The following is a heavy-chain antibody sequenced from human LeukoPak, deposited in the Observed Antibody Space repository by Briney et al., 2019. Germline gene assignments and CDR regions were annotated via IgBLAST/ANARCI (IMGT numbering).Heavy chain of an antibody. V-gene: IGHV1-2*02. CDR2: INPNSGGT. J-gene: IGHJ4*02. D-gene: IGHD7-27*01. CDR3: ARGRWGSMPDFDY. CDR1: GYTFTGYY. Sequence: ASVKVSCKASGYTFTGYYIHWVRQAPGQGLEWMGWINPNSGGTNYAQKFQGRVTMTRDTSISTAYMELSRLRSDDAAVYYCARGRWGSMPDFDYWGQGTLVPVSS.